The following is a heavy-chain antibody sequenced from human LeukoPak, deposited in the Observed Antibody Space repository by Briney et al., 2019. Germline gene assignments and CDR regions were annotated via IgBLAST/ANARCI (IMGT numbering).Heavy chain of an antibody. CDR2: IIPILGIA. CDR3: ARAYTYYYDSSGLFDY. J-gene: IGHJ4*02. D-gene: IGHD3-22*01. Sequence: ASVKVSCKAFGGTFSSYAISWVRQAPGQGLEWMGRIIPILGIANYAQKFQGRVTITADKSTSTAYMELSSLRSEDTAVYYCARAYTYYYDSSGLFDYWGQGTLVTVSS. V-gene: IGHV1-69*04. CDR1: GGTFSSYA.